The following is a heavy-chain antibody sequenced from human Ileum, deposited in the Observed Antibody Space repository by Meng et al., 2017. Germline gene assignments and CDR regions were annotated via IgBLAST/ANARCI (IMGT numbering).Heavy chain of an antibody. Sequence: QRQESGPGLLKPPGTLSLTCAVSGGSISTSDWWSWVRQPPGKGLEWIGEIHHSGSTNYNPSLKSRVTISVDKSKNQFSLKLNSVTAADTAVYYCAREWSGSYRHFDYWGQGTLVTVSS. D-gene: IGHD1-26*01. CDR1: GGSISTSDW. V-gene: IGHV4-4*03. CDR2: IHHSGST. CDR3: AREWSGSYRHFDY. J-gene: IGHJ4*02.